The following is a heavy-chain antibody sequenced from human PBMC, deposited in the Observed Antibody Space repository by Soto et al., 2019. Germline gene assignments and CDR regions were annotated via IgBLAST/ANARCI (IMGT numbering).Heavy chain of an antibody. V-gene: IGHV3-30*03. J-gene: IGHJ6*03. CDR2: ISYDGSNK. D-gene: IGHD3-3*01. Sequence: PGGSLRLSCAASGFTFSSYGMHWVRQAPGKGLEWVAVISYDGSNKYYADSVKGRFTISRDNSKNTLYLQMNSLRAEDTAVYYCARATTSYDYDFWSGYPNSYYMDVWGKGTTVTVSS. CDR1: GFTFSSYG. CDR3: ARATTSYDYDFWSGYPNSYYMDV.